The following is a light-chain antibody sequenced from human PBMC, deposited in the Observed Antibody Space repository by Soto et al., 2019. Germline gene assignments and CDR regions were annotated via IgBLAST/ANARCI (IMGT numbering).Light chain of an antibody. V-gene: IGLV4-69*01. CDR1: SGHSSYA. CDR2: LNSDGSH. Sequence: QPVLTQSPSASASLGASVKLTCTLSSGHSSYAIAWHQQQPEKGPRYLMKLNSDGSHSKGDGIPDRFSGSSSGAERYLTISSLQSEDEAYYYCQTLGTGIQVFGGVTKLTVL. CDR3: QTLGTGIQV. J-gene: IGLJ2*01.